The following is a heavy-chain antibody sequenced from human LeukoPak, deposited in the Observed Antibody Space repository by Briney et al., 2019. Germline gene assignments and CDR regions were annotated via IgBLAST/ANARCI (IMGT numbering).Heavy chain of an antibody. CDR2: IYHSGST. Sequence: SETLSLTCSVSGGSVDNSDFYWSWLRQPPGRELEWIGHIYHSGSTIYNPSLKSRVTISVDMSKNQFSLRLTSGTAADTAVYYCARDQGGGSYRHAFDVWGQGKMVTVSS. J-gene: IGHJ3*01. CDR1: GGSVDNSDFY. V-gene: IGHV4-61*08. D-gene: IGHD1-26*01. CDR3: ARDQGGGSYRHAFDV.